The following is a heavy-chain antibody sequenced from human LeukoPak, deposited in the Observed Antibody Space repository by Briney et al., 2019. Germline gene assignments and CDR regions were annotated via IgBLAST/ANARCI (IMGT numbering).Heavy chain of an antibody. CDR2: IYTSGST. CDR1: GGSLSSGSYY. V-gene: IGHV4-61*02. Sequence: SETLSLTCTVSGGSLSSGSYYWSWIRQPAGKGLEWIGRIYTSGSTNYNPSLKSRVTISVDTSKNQFSLKLSSVTAADTAVYYCARVTTIFGVVDYWGQGTLVTVSS. CDR3: ARVTTIFGVVDY. J-gene: IGHJ4*02. D-gene: IGHD3-3*01.